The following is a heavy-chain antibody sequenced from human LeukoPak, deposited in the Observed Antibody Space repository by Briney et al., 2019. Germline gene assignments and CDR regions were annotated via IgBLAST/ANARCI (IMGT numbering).Heavy chain of an antibody. Sequence: GGSLRLSCAASGFIFSSYAMSWARQAPGKGLEWVSYGGSGGSTYYADSVKGRFTVSRDNSKSTLYPQMNSLTAEDTAVYYCAKMRGQYYHSYYMGAWGKGTTVTVSS. CDR3: AKMRGQYYHSYYMGA. J-gene: IGHJ6*03. CDR1: GFIFSSYA. V-gene: IGHV3-23*01. CDR2: GGSGGST.